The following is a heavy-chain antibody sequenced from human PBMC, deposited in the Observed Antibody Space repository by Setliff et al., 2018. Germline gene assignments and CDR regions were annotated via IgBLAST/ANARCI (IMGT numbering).Heavy chain of an antibody. D-gene: IGHD6-25*01. CDR2: ISYSGST. Sequence: SETLSLSCAASGFTFSSYWMSWVRQAPGKGLEWIGSISYSGSTYYNPSLESRVTISLDTSKNQFSLKLSSVTAADTAVYYCARMSGFLYMDVWGKGTTVTVSS. J-gene: IGHJ6*03. CDR1: GFTFSSYW. V-gene: IGHV4-59*08. CDR3: ARMSGFLYMDV.